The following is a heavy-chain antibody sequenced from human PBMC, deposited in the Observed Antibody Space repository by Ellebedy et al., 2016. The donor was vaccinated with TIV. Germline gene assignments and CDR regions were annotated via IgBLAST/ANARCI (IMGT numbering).Heavy chain of an antibody. Sequence: PGGSLRLSCAASGFTFSSYDMHWVRQGSGNGLAWVSSIGAAGDTYYAGFVKGRVAISRENAKNSLYLQLNNVRVGDTAVYYCARATAGFDYWGQGTLVTVSS. CDR3: ARATAGFDY. V-gene: IGHV3-13*01. CDR2: IGAAGDT. D-gene: IGHD1-14*01. J-gene: IGHJ4*02. CDR1: GFTFSSYD.